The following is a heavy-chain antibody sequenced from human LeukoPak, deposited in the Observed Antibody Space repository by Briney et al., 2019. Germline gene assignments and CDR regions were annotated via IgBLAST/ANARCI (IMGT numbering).Heavy chain of an antibody. J-gene: IGHJ5*02. CDR2: IKQDGSEK. CDR3: ASGYDFWSGYSGWFDP. V-gene: IGHV3-7*01. D-gene: IGHD3-3*01. CDR1: GFTFSSYW. Sequence: PGGSLRLSCVASGFTFSSYWMNWVRQAPGKGLEWVANIKQDGSEKYYVDSVKGRFTISRDNAKNSLYLQMNSLGAEDTAVYYCASGYDFWSGYSGWFDPWGQGTLVTVSS.